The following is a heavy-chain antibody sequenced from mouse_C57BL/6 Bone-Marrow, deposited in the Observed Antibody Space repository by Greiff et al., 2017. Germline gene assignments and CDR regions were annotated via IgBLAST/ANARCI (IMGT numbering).Heavy chain of an antibody. Sequence: VQLKQSGLELVKPGASVKISCKASGYSFTGYYMNWVKQSPEKSLEWIGEINPSTGGTTYNQKFNAKATLTVDKSSSTAYMQLKSLTSEDSAVYYCARRYYGHWYFDVWGTGTTVTASS. V-gene: IGHV1-42*01. CDR3: ARRYYGHWYFDV. D-gene: IGHD1-2*01. J-gene: IGHJ1*03. CDR1: GYSFTGYY. CDR2: INPSTGGT.